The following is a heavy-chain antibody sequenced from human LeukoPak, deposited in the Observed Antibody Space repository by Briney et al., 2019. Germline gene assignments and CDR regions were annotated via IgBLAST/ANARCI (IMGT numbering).Heavy chain of an antibody. Sequence: GGSLRLSCAASGFTFSSYGMHWVRQAPGKGLEGVAVIWYDGSNKYYADSVKGRFTIPRDNSKNTLYLQMNSLRAEDTAVYYCARDGVMARTRSGMDVWGQGTTVTVSS. CDR2: IWYDGSNK. CDR3: ARDGVMARTRSGMDV. V-gene: IGHV3-33*01. D-gene: IGHD2-21*01. J-gene: IGHJ6*02. CDR1: GFTFSSYG.